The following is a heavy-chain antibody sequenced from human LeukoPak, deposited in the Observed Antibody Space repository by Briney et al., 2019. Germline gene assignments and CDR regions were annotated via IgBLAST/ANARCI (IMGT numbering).Heavy chain of an antibody. D-gene: IGHD5-12*01. V-gene: IGHV1-69*04. CDR3: ARDRGGGFDLAFFDH. Sequence: ASVKVSCKSSGGSFSTYAVNWVRQAPGQGLEWMGRLIPVLGMSHYAPGFQGRVTLTADRSTNTAYMELDRLTSDDTAVYFCARDRGGGFDLAFFDHWGQGTPVTVSS. J-gene: IGHJ4*02. CDR2: LIPVLGMS. CDR1: GGSFSTYA.